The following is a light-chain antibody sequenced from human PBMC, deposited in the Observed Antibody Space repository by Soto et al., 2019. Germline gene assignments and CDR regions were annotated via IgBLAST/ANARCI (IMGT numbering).Light chain of an antibody. J-gene: IGKJ1*01. CDR2: LGS. V-gene: IGKV2-28*01. CDR1: QSLLHSNGYNY. Sequence: IVMTQSPLSLPVTPGGPASISCRSSQSLLHSNGYNYLHWYLQKPGQSPQLLIYLGSNRASGVPDRVSGGGAGTDFTLKISRGEAEDVGVEYCRQALQNPSTFGQGTKVEIK. CDR3: RQALQNPST.